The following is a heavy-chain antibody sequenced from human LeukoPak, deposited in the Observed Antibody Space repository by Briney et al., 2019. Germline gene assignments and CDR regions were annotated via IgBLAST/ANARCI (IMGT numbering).Heavy chain of an antibody. J-gene: IGHJ4*02. D-gene: IGHD3-22*01. CDR3: ARGVANDYDSSGYQN. CDR1: GFTVSSNY. V-gene: IGHV3-53*01. Sequence: GGSLRLSCAASGFTVSSNYMSWVRQAPGKGLEWVSVIYSGDKTNYADSVEGRFTISRDNSKNTLYLQMNSLRAEDTAVYYCARGVANDYDSSGYQNWGQGTLVTVSS. CDR2: IYSGDKT.